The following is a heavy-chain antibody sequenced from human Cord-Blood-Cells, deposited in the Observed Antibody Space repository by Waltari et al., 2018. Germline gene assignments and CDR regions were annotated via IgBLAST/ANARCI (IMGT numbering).Heavy chain of an antibody. CDR2: SNAGNGNT. CDR1: GYTFTSSA. D-gene: IGHD6-6*01. CDR3: ARTIAARPSFDY. Sequence: QVQLVQSGAEVKKPGASVKVSCKASGYTFTSSAMHWVRQAPGQRLEWMGWSNAGNGNTKYSQKFQGRVTITRDTSASTAYMELSSLRSEDTAVYYCARTIAARPSFDYWGQGTLVTVSS. V-gene: IGHV1-3*01. J-gene: IGHJ4*02.